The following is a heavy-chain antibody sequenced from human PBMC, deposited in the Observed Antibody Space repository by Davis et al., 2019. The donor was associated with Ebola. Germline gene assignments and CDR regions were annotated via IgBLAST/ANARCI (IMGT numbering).Heavy chain of an antibody. D-gene: IGHD2-15*01. Sequence: ASVQVSCKASGYTFTSSYMHWVRQAPGQGLEWMGIINPSGGSTSYAQKFQGRVTMTRDTSTSTVYMELSSLRSEDTAVYYCASPQYCSGGTCYSVTYSFDLWGQGTVVTVSS. J-gene: IGHJ3*01. CDR1: GYTFTSSY. CDR2: INPSGGST. V-gene: IGHV1-46*01. CDR3: ASPQYCSGGTCYSVTYSFDL.